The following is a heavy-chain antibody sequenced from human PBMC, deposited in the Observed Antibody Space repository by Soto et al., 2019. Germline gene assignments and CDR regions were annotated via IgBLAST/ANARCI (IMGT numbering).Heavy chain of an antibody. D-gene: IGHD1-20*01. CDR2: ISSSSSTI. J-gene: IGHJ4*02. CDR3: ARDFNNNWNDARRALGY. Sequence: PGGSLRLSCAASGFTFSSYSMNWVRQAPGKGLEWVSYISSSSSTIYYADSVKGRFTISRDNAKNSLYLQMNSLRAEDTAVYYCARDFNNNWNDARRALGYWGQGTLVTVSS. V-gene: IGHV3-48*01. CDR1: GFTFSSYS.